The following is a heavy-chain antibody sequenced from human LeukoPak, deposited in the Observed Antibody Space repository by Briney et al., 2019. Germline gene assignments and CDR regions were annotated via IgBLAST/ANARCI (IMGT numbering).Heavy chain of an antibody. CDR1: GGSFSGYY. V-gene: IGHV3-7*01. Sequence: ETLSLTCAVYGGSFSGYYWSWIRQPPGKGLEWVANIKQDGSEKYYVDSVEGRFTISRDNAKNSLYLQMNSLRAEDTAVYYCARYSSGWYFDHWGQGTLVTVSS. D-gene: IGHD6-19*01. J-gene: IGHJ4*02. CDR3: ARYSSGWYFDH. CDR2: IKQDGSEK.